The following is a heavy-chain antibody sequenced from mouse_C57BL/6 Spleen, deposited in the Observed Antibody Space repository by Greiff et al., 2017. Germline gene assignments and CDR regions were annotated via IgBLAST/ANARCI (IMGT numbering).Heavy chain of an antibody. Sequence: VQLQQPGAELVKPGASVKMSCKASGYTFTSYWITWVKQRPGQGLEWIGDIYPGSGSTNYNEKFTSKATLTVDTSSSTAYMQLSSLTSEDSAVYYCARKDGYYVGYAMDYWGQGTSVTVSS. V-gene: IGHV1-55*01. CDR3: ARKDGYYVGYAMDY. D-gene: IGHD2-3*01. CDR1: GYTFTSYW. J-gene: IGHJ4*01. CDR2: IYPGSGST.